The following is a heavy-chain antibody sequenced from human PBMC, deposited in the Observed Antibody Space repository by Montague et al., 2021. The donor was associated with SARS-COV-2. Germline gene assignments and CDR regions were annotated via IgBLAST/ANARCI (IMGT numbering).Heavy chain of an antibody. V-gene: IGHV4-59*13. J-gene: IGHJ4*02. CDR1: GGSISSYY. Sequence: SETLSLTCTVSGGSISSYYWSWIRQPPGKGLEWIGYIYYSGSTDYNPSLKSRVTISVDTSKNPFSLKLSSVTAADTAVYYCARELGDSWGQGTLVTVSS. CDR2: IYYSGST. CDR3: ARELGDS.